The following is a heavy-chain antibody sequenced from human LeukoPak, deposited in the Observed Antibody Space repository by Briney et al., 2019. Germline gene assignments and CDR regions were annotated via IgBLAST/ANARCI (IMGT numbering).Heavy chain of an antibody. Sequence: SETLSLTCAVYGGSLSGYYWSWIRQPPGKGLEWIGEINHSGSTNYNPSLKSRVTISVDTSKNQFSLKLSSVTAADTAVYYCARGTRRSWFDPWGQGTLVTVSS. V-gene: IGHV4-34*01. J-gene: IGHJ5*02. CDR3: ARGTRRSWFDP. CDR2: INHSGST. CDR1: GGSLSGYY.